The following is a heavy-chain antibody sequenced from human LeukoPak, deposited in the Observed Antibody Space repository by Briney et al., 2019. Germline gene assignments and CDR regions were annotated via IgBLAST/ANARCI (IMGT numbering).Heavy chain of an antibody. Sequence: ASVKVSCKASGDSFSSHAFSWVRQAPGQGFEWMGRIIPMLDVANYAQKFQGRVTFTADKSTSTAYMALSSLRSEDTAIYYCARIPSGTYLMFDYWGQGTLVTVSS. V-gene: IGHV1-69*04. J-gene: IGHJ4*02. CDR3: ARIPSGTYLMFDY. D-gene: IGHD1-26*01. CDR2: IIPMLDVA. CDR1: GDSFSSHA.